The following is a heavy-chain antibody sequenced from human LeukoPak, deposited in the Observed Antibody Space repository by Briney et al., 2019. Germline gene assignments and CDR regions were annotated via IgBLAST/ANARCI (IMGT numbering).Heavy chain of an antibody. CDR1: GGSISSYY. V-gene: IGHV4-59*01. D-gene: IGHD3-10*01. Sequence: SGTLSLTCTVSGGSISSYYWSWIRQPPGKGLEWIGYIYYSGSTNYNPSLKSRVTISVDTSKNQFSLKLSSVTAADTAVYYCARGGQYYFGAFDIWGQGTLVTVSS. CDR2: IYYSGST. J-gene: IGHJ4*02. CDR3: ARGGQYYFGAFDI.